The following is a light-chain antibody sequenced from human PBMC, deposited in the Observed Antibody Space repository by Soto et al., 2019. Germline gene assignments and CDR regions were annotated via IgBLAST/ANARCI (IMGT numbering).Light chain of an antibody. J-gene: IGLJ1*01. CDR3: CSFAGSYTYV. Sequence: QSVLTQPRSVSGSPGQSVTISCTGTSSDVGRYDYVSWYQQHPGKAPKLIIYDVSERPSGVPDRFSGSKFGNTASLTISGLQAEDEADYSCCSFAGSYTYVFRTGTKVTVL. CDR2: DVS. CDR1: SSDVGRYDY. V-gene: IGLV2-11*01.